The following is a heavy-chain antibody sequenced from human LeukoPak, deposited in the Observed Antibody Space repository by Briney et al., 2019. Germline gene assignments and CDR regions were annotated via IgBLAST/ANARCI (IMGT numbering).Heavy chain of an antibody. CDR1: GFTVSSNY. J-gene: IGHJ6*04. CDR3: ARDALGYGGQNYGMDV. D-gene: IGHD5-12*01. CDR2: IYSGGST. Sequence: GGSLRLSCAASGFTVSSNYMSWVRQAPGKGLEWDSVIYSGGSTYYADSVKGRFTVSRDNSKNTLYLQMNSLRAEDTAVYYCARDALGYGGQNYGMDVWGKGATVTVSS. V-gene: IGHV3-53*01.